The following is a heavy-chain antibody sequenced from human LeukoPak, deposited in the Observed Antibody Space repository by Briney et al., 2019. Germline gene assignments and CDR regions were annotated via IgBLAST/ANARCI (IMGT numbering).Heavy chain of an antibody. V-gene: IGHV3-9*01. CDR3: AKAFYYASGNYDS. CDR2: ISWNSGSI. J-gene: IGHJ4*02. CDR1: GFTFDDFG. Sequence: GGSLRLSCVASGFTFDDFGMHWVRQAPGKGLEWVSSISWNSGSIGYADSVKGRFTISRDNAKNSLYLQMNSLRVEDTALYYCAKAFYYASGNYDSWGQGTLVTVSS. D-gene: IGHD3-10*01.